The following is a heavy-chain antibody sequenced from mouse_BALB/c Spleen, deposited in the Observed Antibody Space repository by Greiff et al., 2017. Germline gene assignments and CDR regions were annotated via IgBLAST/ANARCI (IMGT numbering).Heavy chain of an antibody. D-gene: IGHD2-1*01. CDR3: AREGNKYYYAMDY. J-gene: IGHJ4*01. CDR2: ISYSGST. CDR1: GYSITSDYA. Sequence: DVKLQESGPGLVKPSQSLSLTCTVTGYSITSDYAWNWIRQFPGNKLEWMGYISYSGSTSYNPSLKSRISITRDTSKNQFFLQLNSVTTEDTATYYCAREGNKYYYAMDYWGQGTSVTVSS. V-gene: IGHV3-2*02.